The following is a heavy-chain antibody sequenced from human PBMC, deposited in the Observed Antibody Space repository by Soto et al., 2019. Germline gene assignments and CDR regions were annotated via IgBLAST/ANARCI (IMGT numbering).Heavy chain of an antibody. CDR2: ISYDGSNK. CDR3: AIDQYSSSWDRAKNYYYYGMDV. CDR1: GFTFSSYG. Sequence: GGSLRLSCAASGFTFSSYGMHWVRQAPGKGLEWVAVISYDGSNKYYADSVKGRFTISRDNSKNTLYLQMNSLRAEDTAVYYCAIDQYSSSWDRAKNYYYYGMDVWGQGTTVTVSS. D-gene: IGHD6-13*01. V-gene: IGHV3-30*03. J-gene: IGHJ6*02.